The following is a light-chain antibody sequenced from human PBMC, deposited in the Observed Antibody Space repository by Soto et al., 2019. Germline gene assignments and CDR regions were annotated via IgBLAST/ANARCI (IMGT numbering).Light chain of an antibody. Sequence: EIVMTQSPATLSVSPGERATLSCRASQSIMFSLAWYQQKPGQAPRLLISGASTRATGIPARFSGSGSGKEFTLTISSLQYEDFAVYYCQQYYDWPPLTFGGGTKVEIK. CDR1: QSIMFS. CDR3: QQYYDWPPLT. J-gene: IGKJ4*01. V-gene: IGKV3-15*01. CDR2: GAS.